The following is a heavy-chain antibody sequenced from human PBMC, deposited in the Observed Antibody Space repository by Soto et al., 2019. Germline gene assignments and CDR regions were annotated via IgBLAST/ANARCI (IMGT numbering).Heavy chain of an antibody. CDR2: IIPIFGTT. V-gene: IGHV1-69*15. J-gene: IGHJ5*02. Sequence: QVQLVQSGAEVKKPGSSVKVSCKASGGTFSNYAITWVRQAPGQGLEWVGRIIPIFGTTNVAQKFQGRVTITADASTTTANMELSGLRSDDTAVYYCAKDGGADAYFGNWLDPWGQGTLVTVSS. CDR3: AKDGGADAYFGNWLDP. D-gene: IGHD1-26*01. CDR1: GGTFSNYA.